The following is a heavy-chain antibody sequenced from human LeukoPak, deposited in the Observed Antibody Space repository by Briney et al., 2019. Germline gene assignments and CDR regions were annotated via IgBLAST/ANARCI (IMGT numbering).Heavy chain of an antibody. D-gene: IGHD3-10*01. Sequence: GGSLRLSCAASGFTFSSYWMSWVRQAPGKGLEWVANIKQDGSEKYYVDSVKGRFTISRDNAKNSLYLQMNSLRAEDTAVYYCARVLLWFGELFSGGGYFDYWGQGTLVTVSS. CDR3: ARVLLWFGELFSGGGYFDY. CDR1: GFTFSSYW. J-gene: IGHJ4*02. CDR2: IKQDGSEK. V-gene: IGHV3-7*01.